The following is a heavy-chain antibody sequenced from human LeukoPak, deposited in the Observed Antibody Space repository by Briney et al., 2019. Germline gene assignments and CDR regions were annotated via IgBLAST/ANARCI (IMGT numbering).Heavy chain of an antibody. D-gene: IGHD3-9*01. Sequence: ASVKVSCKASGGTFSSYAISWVRQAPGQGLEWMGGIIPIFGTANYAQKFQGRVTITADESTSTAYMELSSLRSEDTAVYYWARGGVEDILTGHFDYWGQGTLVTVSS. CDR2: IIPIFGTA. V-gene: IGHV1-69*13. CDR1: GGTFSSYA. J-gene: IGHJ4*02. CDR3: ARGGVEDILTGHFDY.